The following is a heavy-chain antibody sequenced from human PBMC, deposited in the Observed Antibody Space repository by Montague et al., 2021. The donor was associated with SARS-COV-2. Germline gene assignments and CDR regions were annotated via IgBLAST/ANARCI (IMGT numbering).Heavy chain of an antibody. CDR2: IYYSGST. CDR3: ARRGYGGYDYHLLVDY. V-gene: IGHV4-39*01. D-gene: IGHD5-12*01. J-gene: IGHJ4*02. CDR1: GGSISSSSYY. Sequence: SETLSLTCTVSGGSISSSSYYWGWIRQPPGKGLEWIGSIYYSGSTYYNPSLKSRVTISVDTSKNQFSLKLSSVTAADTAVYYCARRGYGGYDYHLLVDYWGQGTRVTVSS.